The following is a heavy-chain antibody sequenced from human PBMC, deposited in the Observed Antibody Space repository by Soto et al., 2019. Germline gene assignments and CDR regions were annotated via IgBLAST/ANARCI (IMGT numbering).Heavy chain of an antibody. CDR1: GFTFSSYG. CDR2: IWYDGSNK. Sequence: QVQLVESGGGVVQPGRSLRLSCAASGFTFSSYGMHWVRQAPGKGLEWVAVIWYDGSNKYYADSVKGRFTISRDNSKNTLDLQMNTLRAEDTAVYYCAREGADIVVVVAATDGSGHYYGMDVWGQGTTVTVSS. V-gene: IGHV3-33*01. J-gene: IGHJ6*02. CDR3: AREGADIVVVVAATDGSGHYYGMDV. D-gene: IGHD2-15*01.